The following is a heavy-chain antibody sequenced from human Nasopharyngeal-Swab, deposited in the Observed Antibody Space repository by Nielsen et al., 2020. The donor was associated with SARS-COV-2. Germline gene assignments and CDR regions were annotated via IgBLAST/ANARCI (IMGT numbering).Heavy chain of an antibody. D-gene: IGHD1-26*01. CDR1: GGSISSGGYY. V-gene: IGHV4-39*01. J-gene: IGHJ6*02. CDR3: ARHSSGSYYNYYYYGMDV. CDR2: INHSGST. Sequence: SETLSLTCTVSGGSISSGGYYWNWIRQPPGKGLEWIGEINHSGSTNYNPSLKSRVTISVDTSKNQFSLKLSSVTAADTAVYYCARHSSGSYYNYYYYGMDVWGQGTTVTVSS.